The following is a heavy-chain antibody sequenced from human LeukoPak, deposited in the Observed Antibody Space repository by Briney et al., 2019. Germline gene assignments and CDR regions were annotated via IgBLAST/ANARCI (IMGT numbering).Heavy chain of an antibody. J-gene: IGHJ5*02. CDR2: IYSGTI. CDR1: GFTVSSNS. D-gene: IGHD2-2*01. V-gene: IGHV3-53*01. CDR3: ARESSRDCRTTSCYEVFDP. Sequence: GGSLRLSCTVSGFTVSSNSMSWVRQAPGKGLEWVSFIYSGTIHYSDSVKGRFTISRDNSKNTLYLQMNSLRAEDTAVYYCARESSRDCRTTSCYEVFDPWGQGTLVTVSS.